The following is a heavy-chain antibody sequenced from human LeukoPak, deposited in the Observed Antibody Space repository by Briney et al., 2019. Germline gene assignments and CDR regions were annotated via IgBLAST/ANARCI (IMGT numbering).Heavy chain of an antibody. CDR3: ARALPVGSYYFDH. CDR2: IYYSGST. V-gene: IGHV4-30-4*08. D-gene: IGHD1-26*01. J-gene: IGHJ4*02. Sequence: SQTLSLTCTVSGGSISSGDYYWSWIRQPPGKGLEWIGYIYYSGSTYYNPSLKSRVTISVDTSKNQFSLKLSSVTAADTAVYYCARALPVGSYYFDHWGQGTLVTVSS. CDR1: GGSISSGDYY.